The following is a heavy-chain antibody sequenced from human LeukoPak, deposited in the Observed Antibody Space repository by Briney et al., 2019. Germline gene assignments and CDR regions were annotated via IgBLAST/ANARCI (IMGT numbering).Heavy chain of an antibody. CDR1: GGSISSGGYY. CDR3: ARAADYSNYLNWFDP. J-gene: IGHJ5*02. Sequence: PSETLSLTCTVSGGSISSGGYYWRWIRQHPGKGLEWIGYIYYSGSTYYNPSLKSRVTISVDTSKNQFSLKLSSVTAADTAVYYCARAADYSNYLNWFDPWGQGTLVTVSS. CDR2: IYYSGST. D-gene: IGHD4-11*01. V-gene: IGHV4-31*03.